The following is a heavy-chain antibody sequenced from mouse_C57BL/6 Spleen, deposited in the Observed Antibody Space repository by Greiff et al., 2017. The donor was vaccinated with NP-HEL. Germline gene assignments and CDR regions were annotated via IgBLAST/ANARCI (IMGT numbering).Heavy chain of an antibody. CDR2: IYPGSGNT. CDR3: AREGSDGYAMDY. J-gene: IGHJ4*01. Sequence: QVHVKQSGAELVRPGASVKLSCKASGYTFTDYYINWVKQRPGQGLEWIARIYPGSGNTYYNEKFKGKATLTAEKSSSTAYMQLSSLTSEDSAVYFCAREGSDGYAMDYWGQGTSVTVSS. D-gene: IGHD2-3*01. V-gene: IGHV1-76*01. CDR1: GYTFTDYY.